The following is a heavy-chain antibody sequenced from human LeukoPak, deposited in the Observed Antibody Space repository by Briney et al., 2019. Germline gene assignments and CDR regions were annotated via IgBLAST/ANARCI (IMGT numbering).Heavy chain of an antibody. J-gene: IGHJ4*02. CDR1: GYTLTELS. CDR2: INPNSGGT. CDR3: ARETSSGY. D-gene: IGHD6-6*01. Sequence: ASVKVSCKVSGYTLTELSMHWVRQAPGKGLEWMGWINPNSGGTNYAQKFQGRVTMTRDTSISTAYMELSRLRSDDTAVYYCARETSSGYWGQGTLVTVSS. V-gene: IGHV1-2*02.